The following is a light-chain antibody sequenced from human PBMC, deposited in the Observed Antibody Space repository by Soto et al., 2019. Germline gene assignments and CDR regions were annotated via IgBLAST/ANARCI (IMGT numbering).Light chain of an antibody. J-gene: IGLJ2*01. V-gene: IGLV1-40*01. CDR3: QSYDSSLSVV. CDR2: GNT. Sequence: QAVVTQPPSVSGAPGQRVTISCTGISSNIGADYDVHWYQQLPGTAPKLLIHGNTNRPSGVPDRFSGSKSGTSAALAITGLQAEDEADYYCQSYDSSLSVVFGGGTKVTVL. CDR1: SSNIGADYD.